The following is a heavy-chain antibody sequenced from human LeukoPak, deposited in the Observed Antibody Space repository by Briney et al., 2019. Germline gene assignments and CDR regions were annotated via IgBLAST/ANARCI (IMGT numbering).Heavy chain of an antibody. V-gene: IGHV3-66*01. D-gene: IGHD5-18*01. CDR3: ARGSWLEEGFDY. CDR1: GFSVSSNY. CDR2: IYSSGSA. J-gene: IGHJ4*02. Sequence: GGSLRLSCAASGFSVSSNYMSWVRQAPGKGLEWVSIIYSSGSADYADSVKGRFTISRDNSKNTLYLQMNNLRAEDTAVYYCARGSWLEEGFDYWGQGTLVTVSS.